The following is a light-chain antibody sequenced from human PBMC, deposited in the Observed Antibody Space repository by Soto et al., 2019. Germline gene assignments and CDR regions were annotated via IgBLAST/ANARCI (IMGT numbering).Light chain of an antibody. J-gene: IGKJ1*01. CDR3: QQYNSFSWT. Sequence: DIPMTQSPSTLSASVGDRVTITCRASQSIASWLAWYQQKPGKAPKLLIYQASNLQSGVPSRFSGSASGTEFTLTISSLQPDDFATYYCQQYNSFSWTFGQGTKVEIK. V-gene: IGKV1-5*03. CDR1: QSIASW. CDR2: QAS.